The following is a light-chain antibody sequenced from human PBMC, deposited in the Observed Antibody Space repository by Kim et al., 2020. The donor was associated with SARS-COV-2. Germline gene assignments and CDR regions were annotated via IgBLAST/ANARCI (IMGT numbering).Light chain of an antibody. J-gene: IGLJ1*01. CDR2: DVS. CDR1: SSDVGAYNY. V-gene: IGLV2-11*01. CDR3: CAYAGSYTFYV. Sequence: SVTISATGTSSDVGAYNYVSWYQQHPGKAPKLMIYDVSRRPSGVPDRFSGSKSGNTASLTISGLLAEDEGDYYCCAYAGSYTFYVFGTGTKVTVL.